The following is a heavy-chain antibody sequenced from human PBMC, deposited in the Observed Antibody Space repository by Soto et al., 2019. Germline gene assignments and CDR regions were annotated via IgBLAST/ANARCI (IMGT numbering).Heavy chain of an antibody. CDR3: AKSRVIGTGSYSDIDI. J-gene: IGHJ6*02. D-gene: IGHD6-13*01. Sequence: QVQRVESGGGVVQPGKSLRLSCAASGFPFSSYGIHWVRQAPGKGLEWVEIISYDGNTKDYADCVKGRLTISRDNSQSTLYVEMHSLRHEDTAIYYCAKSRVIGTGSYSDIDIWGPGTTVTVSS. CDR1: GFPFSSYG. CDR2: ISYDGNTK. V-gene: IGHV3-30*18.